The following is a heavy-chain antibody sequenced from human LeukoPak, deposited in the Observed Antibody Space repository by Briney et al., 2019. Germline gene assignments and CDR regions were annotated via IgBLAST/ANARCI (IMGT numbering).Heavy chain of an antibody. Sequence: GGSLRLSCAVSGFAFSNYAIHWVRQAPGKGLEWVALISFDGSNKYYADSVKGRFTISRDNSENTLHLQMNSLRPEDTAIYYCARDPILVRGYFDYWGQGTLVTVSS. CDR1: GFAFSNYA. D-gene: IGHD3-10*01. CDR3: ARDPILVRGYFDY. CDR2: ISFDGSNK. V-gene: IGHV3-30-3*01. J-gene: IGHJ4*02.